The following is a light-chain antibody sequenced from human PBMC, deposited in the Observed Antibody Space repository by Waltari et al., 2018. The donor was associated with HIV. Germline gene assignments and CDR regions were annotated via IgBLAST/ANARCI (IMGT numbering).Light chain of an antibody. CDR3: CSYAGMYTWV. CDR1: SSDVGSYNY. Sequence: QSSLTQPRSVSGSPGQSVTISCSGTSSDVGSYNYVSWYQHHPGQAPQFMIYDVSKRPSGVPDRFSGSKSGKTASLTISGLQAEDEADYYCCSYAGMYTWVFGGGTKLTVL. CDR2: DVS. V-gene: IGLV2-11*01. J-gene: IGLJ3*02.